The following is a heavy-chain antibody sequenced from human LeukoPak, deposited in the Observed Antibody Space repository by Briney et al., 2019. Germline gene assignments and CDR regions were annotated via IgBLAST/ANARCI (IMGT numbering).Heavy chain of an antibody. V-gene: IGHV3-48*03. D-gene: IGHD3-22*01. J-gene: IGHJ4*02. Sequence: SCKASGYTFTCYYMHWVRQAPGKGLEWVSYISSSGSTIYYADSVKGRFTISRDNAKNSLYLQMNSLRAEDTAVYYCATGHYYDSSGYYSSIDYWGQGTLVTVSS. CDR3: ATGHYYDSSGYYSSIDY. CDR2: ISSSGSTI. CDR1: GYTFTCYY.